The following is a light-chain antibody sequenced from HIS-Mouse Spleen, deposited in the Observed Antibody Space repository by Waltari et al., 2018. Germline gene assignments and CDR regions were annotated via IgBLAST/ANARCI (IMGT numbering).Light chain of an antibody. CDR2: EGS. Sequence: QSALTQPASVSGSPGQSITISCTGTSSDVGSYHLVSWYQQHPGKAPQLMIYEGSKRPSGVSNRFSGSKSGNTASLTSSGLQAEDEADYYCCSYAGSSTWVFGGGTKLTVL. V-gene: IGLV2-23*01. CDR3: CSYAGSSTWV. CDR1: SSDVGSYHL. J-gene: IGLJ3*02.